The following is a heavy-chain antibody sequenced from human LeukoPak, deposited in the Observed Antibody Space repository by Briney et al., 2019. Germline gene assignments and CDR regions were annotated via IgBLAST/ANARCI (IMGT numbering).Heavy chain of an antibody. Sequence: ASVKVSCKASGSTFSSYDINWVRQATGQGLEWMGWMNPNSGDTGSTPRFQGRVTMTRDTSISTAYMELSSLRSEDTAVCYCARGPYGTGSHFDFWGQGTLVTVSS. J-gene: IGHJ4*02. V-gene: IGHV1-8*02. CDR2: MNPNSGDT. D-gene: IGHD3-10*01. CDR1: GSTFSSYD. CDR3: ARGPYGTGSHFDF.